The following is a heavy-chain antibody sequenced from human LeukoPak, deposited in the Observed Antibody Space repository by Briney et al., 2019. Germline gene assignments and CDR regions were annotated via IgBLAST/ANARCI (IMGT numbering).Heavy chain of an antibody. CDR3: ARDIIRLHRYLHY. CDR1: GFTVSSNY. V-gene: IGHV3-53*01. CDR2: IYSGGST. D-gene: IGHD1-14*01. Sequence: GGSLRLSCAASGFTVSSNYMSWVRQAPGKGLEWVSVIYSGGSTYYADSVKGGFTISRDNSKNTLYLQMNSLRGEDMAVYNCARDIIRLHRYLHYWAQRTLDTVST. J-gene: IGHJ4*02.